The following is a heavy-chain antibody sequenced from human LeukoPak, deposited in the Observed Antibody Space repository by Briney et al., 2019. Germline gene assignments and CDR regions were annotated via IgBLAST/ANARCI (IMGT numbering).Heavy chain of an antibody. CDR2: INPNSGVT. CDR3: ARGGCNTGTCYSSWLDP. V-gene: IGHV1-2*02. Sequence: ASVKVSCKASGYTFTSYYMHWVRQAPGQGLEWMGWINPNSGVTDYAQNFLGRVTLTRDTSISTAYMEMSSLTFDDTALYFCARGGCNTGTCYSSWLDPWGQGTPVTVSS. CDR1: GYTFTSYY. D-gene: IGHD1-1*01. J-gene: IGHJ5*02.